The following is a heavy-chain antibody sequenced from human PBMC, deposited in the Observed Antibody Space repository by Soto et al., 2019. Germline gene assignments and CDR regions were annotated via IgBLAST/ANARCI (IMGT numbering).Heavy chain of an antibody. V-gene: IGHV3-21*05. J-gene: IGHJ5*01. D-gene: IGHD3-22*01. Sequence: PAGSLRLSFAASGYTYSSYSMSWVRQAPGKGGVWVSYISSSSSYIYYADSLKGRFTISRDNAKDSLYLQMKSLRAEDTAVYYCASDPSYYDSRGFPTGFDTWGDGILVTVSS. CDR3: ASDPSYYDSRGFPTGFDT. CDR1: GYTYSSYS. CDR2: ISSSSSYI.